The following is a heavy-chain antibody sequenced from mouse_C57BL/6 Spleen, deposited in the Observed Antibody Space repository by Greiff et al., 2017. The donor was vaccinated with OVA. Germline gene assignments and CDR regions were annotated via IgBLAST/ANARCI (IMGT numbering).Heavy chain of an antibody. V-gene: IGHV1-81*01. CDR3: ARYEDYGSSYDWYFDV. J-gene: IGHJ1*03. D-gene: IGHD1-1*01. Sequence: VQLQQSGAELARPGASVKLSCKASGYTFTSYGISWVKQRTGQGLEWIGEIYPRSGNTYYNEKFKGKATLTADKSSSTAYMELRSLTSEDSAVYFCARYEDYGSSYDWYFDVWGTGTTVTVSS. CDR1: GYTFTSYG. CDR2: IYPRSGNT.